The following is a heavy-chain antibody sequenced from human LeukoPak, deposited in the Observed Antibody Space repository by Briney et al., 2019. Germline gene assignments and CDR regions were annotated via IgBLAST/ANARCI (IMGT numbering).Heavy chain of an antibody. Sequence: GGSLRLSCTASGLTFGDYAMTWARQAPGKGLEWVGFIRTKASGGTSEYATSVKGRFTISRDDSKSIAYLQMNSLKTEDTAVYYCTRGQLGYDYWGQGTLVTVSS. J-gene: IGHJ4*02. CDR2: IRTKASGGTS. CDR1: GLTFGDYA. D-gene: IGHD5-18*01. V-gene: IGHV3-49*04. CDR3: TRGQLGYDY.